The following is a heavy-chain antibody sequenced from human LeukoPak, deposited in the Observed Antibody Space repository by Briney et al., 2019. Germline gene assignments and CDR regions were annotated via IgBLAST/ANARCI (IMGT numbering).Heavy chain of an antibody. D-gene: IGHD4-23*01. V-gene: IGHV1-69*13. Sequence: GASVKVSCKASGGTFSSYAIDWVRQAPGQGLEWMGGIIPIFGTTNYAQKFQGRVTITAVESMRTAYMELSSLRSEDTGVYYCARGWLAKTTVVTPYNYWGQGTLVTVSS. J-gene: IGHJ4*02. CDR1: GGTFSSYA. CDR2: IIPIFGTT. CDR3: ARGWLAKTTVVTPYNY.